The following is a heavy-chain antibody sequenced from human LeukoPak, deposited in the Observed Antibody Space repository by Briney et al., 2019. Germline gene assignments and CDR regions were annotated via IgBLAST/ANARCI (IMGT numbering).Heavy chain of an antibody. D-gene: IGHD2-21*01. V-gene: IGHV3-74*01. Sequence: GGSLRLSCAASGIIFSNYWMHWVRQAPGKGLVWVSRINSDGSSSTLADSVKGRFIISNKNEKNKLYLQMNSLRAEDTAVYYCARDGVEFYNWFDPWGQGTLVTVSS. CDR3: ARDGVEFYNWFDP. CDR2: INSDGSSS. J-gene: IGHJ5*02. CDR1: GIIFSNYW.